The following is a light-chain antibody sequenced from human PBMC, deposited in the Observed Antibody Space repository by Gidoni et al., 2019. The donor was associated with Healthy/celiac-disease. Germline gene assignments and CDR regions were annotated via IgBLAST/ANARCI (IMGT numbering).Light chain of an antibody. CDR3: QVWDSSTVV. CDR2: RDS. CDR1: NIGSKN. J-gene: IGLJ2*01. V-gene: IGLV3-9*01. Sequence: SYELTQPLSVSVALGQTARITCGGNNIGSKNGHWYQQKPGKAPVRVIYRDSNRPSGIPERFSGSNSGNTATLTISRAKAGDEADYYCQVWDSSTVVFGGGTKLTVL.